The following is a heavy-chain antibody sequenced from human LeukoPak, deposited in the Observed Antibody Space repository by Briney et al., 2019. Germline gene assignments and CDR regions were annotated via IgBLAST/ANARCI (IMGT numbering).Heavy chain of an antibody. CDR2: IRSSGSTI. CDR1: GFTFSIYE. CDR3: AELGITMIGGV. Sequence: PGGSLTLSCAASGFTFSIYEMNWVRQAPGKGLEWGSYIRSSGSTIYYADSVKSQFTISRDNRKNSLYLQMNSLRAEAMDVYYCAELGITMIGGVWGKGATVTISS. V-gene: IGHV3-48*03. J-gene: IGHJ6*01. D-gene: IGHD3-10*02.